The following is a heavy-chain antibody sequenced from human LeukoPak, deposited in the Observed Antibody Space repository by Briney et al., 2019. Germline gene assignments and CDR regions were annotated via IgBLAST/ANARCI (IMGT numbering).Heavy chain of an antibody. CDR3: ARDGVATTPFDY. Sequence: RGSLRLSCAASGFIISDYWMHWVRQAPGQGPVWLSLITGDGSYTIYADSVKCRFTVARDNAKNTLYLQMNSLIAEDTAVYYCARDGVATTPFDYWGQGTLVTVSS. CDR1: GFIISDYW. J-gene: IGHJ4*02. CDR2: ITGDGSYT. V-gene: IGHV3-74*01. D-gene: IGHD5-24*01.